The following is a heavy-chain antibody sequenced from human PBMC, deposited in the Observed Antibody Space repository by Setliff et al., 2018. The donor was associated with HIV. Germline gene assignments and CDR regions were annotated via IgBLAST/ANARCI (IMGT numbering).Heavy chain of an antibody. J-gene: IGHJ3*02. D-gene: IGHD3-10*01. CDR3: ARDSLPYYYGSGTDSFDI. CDR2: INGGNGDT. V-gene: IGHV1-3*01. Sequence: ASVKVSCKASGYTFTSYAINWVRQAPGQSLEWMAWINGGNGDTKYSQKFQGRVTVTGDTSAITAYMGLSDLRSEDTAAYYCARDSLPYYYGSGTDSFDIWGQGTMVTVSS. CDR1: GYTFTSYA.